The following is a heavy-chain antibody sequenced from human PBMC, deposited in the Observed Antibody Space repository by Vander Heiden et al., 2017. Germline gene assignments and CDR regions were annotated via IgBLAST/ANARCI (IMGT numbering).Heavy chain of an antibody. CDR3: ARHAGDSSGYDALDF. CDR1: GYSFSNDG. Sequence: EVQLVQSGAEVKQPGESLRISCKGSGYSFSNDGITWGSQMPGKGLELMGRIDPSDSYTNDSPSFQGHVTISTDKSISTAYLQWNSLKASDTAIYYCARHAGDSSGYDALDFWGQGTVVTVSS. D-gene: IGHD3-22*01. J-gene: IGHJ3*01. V-gene: IGHV5-10-1*03. CDR2: IDPSDSYT.